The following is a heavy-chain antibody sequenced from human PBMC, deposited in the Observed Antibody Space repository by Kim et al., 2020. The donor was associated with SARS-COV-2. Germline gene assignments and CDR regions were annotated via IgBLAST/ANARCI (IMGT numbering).Heavy chain of an antibody. V-gene: IGHV1-69*13. CDR1: GGTFSSYA. CDR3: ARDRYCSSTSCYYYYYYGMDV. J-gene: IGHJ6*02. Sequence: SVKVSCKASGGTFSSYAISWVRQAPGQGLEWMGGIIPIFGTANYAQKFQGRVTITADESTSTAYMELSSLRSEDTAVYYCARDRYCSSTSCYYYYYYGMDVWGQGTTVTVSS. CDR2: IIPIFGTA. D-gene: IGHD2-2*01.